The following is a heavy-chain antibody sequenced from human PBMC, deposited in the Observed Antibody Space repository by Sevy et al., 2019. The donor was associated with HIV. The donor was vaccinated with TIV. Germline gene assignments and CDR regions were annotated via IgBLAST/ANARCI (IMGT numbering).Heavy chain of an antibody. D-gene: IGHD3-10*01. CDR1: GGSISSSNW. J-gene: IGHJ5*02. V-gene: IGHV4-4*02. CDR2: IYRSGST. CDR3: ARGFDTPRGFDP. Sequence: SETLSLTCGVSGGSISSSNWWHWVRQPPGKGLGGIGEIYRSGSTNYNPSLKSRVTISVDNSKNQFSLQLNSVTAADTAVYYCARGFDTPRGFDPWGQGTLVTVSS.